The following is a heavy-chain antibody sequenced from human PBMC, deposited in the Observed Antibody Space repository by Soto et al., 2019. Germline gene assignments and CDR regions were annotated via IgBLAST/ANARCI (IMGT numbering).Heavy chain of an antibody. CDR1: GYIFTSYW. J-gene: IGHJ6*02. V-gene: IGHV5-10-1*01. Sequence: PWEALKISCTGSGYIFTSYWISWVRQMAGKGLDWVGRIDPSDSYTIYSPSFQGHVTISADMAISTAYLQWSSLKASDTAIYYGARLQRVPNHRDAMDVWGQRTTVTGS. CDR3: ARLQRVPNHRDAMDV. CDR2: IDPSDSYT. D-gene: IGHD1-1*01.